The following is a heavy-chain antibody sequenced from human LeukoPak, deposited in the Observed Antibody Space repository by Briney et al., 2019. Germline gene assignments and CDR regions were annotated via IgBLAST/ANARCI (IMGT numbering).Heavy chain of an antibody. D-gene: IGHD5-24*01. CDR2: IYYTGTT. CDR3: ARDRDGYNGGAFDI. J-gene: IGHJ3*02. V-gene: IGHV4-59*01. Sequence: SQTLSLTCTVSGDSISRYYWSWIRQPPGEGLEWIGYIYYTGTTNYNPSLKSRVTITVDASKNQFSLRLSSVTAADTAVYYCARDRDGYNGGAFDIWGQGTKVTVSS. CDR1: GDSISRYY.